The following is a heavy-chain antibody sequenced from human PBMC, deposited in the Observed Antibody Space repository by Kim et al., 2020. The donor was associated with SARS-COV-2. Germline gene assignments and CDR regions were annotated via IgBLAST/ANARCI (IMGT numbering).Heavy chain of an antibody. CDR1: GFTFSSYA. J-gene: IGHJ6*02. D-gene: IGHD3-16*01. Sequence: GGSLRLSCPASGFTFSSYAMSWVRQAPGKGLEWVSAISGSGGSTYYADSLKGRFTISRDNSKNTLYLQMNSLRAEDTAVYYCAKDLYGIMITFGVPVWGQGTTVTVSS. CDR2: ISGSGGST. V-gene: IGHV3-23*01. CDR3: AKDLYGIMITFGVPV.